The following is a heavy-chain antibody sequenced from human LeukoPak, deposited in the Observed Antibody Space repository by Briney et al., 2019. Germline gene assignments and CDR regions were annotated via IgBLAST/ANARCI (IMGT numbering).Heavy chain of an antibody. CDR2: IEESGST. CDR1: GGFVSSYY. J-gene: IGHJ2*01. V-gene: IGHV4-59*02. CDR3: ARDAGRSRWYFDL. D-gene: IGHD3-10*01. Sequence: PSGTLSLTCAVSGGFVSSYYWSWFRQPPGKGLEWIGYIEESGSTDYNPSLRSRATISRDTSTNQLSLTLRSVTAADTAVYFCARDAGRSRWYFDLWGRGTLVSVSS.